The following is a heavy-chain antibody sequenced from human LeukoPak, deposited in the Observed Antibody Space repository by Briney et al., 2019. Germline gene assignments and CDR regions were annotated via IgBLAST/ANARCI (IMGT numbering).Heavy chain of an antibody. J-gene: IGHJ3*02. CDR2: IGTKSGNT. D-gene: IGHD2-15*01. Sequence: GASVNVSCKASGYTFTNDGISWVRQAPGQGLEWMGWIGTKSGNTNYAPSFQARVTLTTDTSSTTAYMELRSLTSDDTAAYYCARTPLGKLHAFDIWGHGAIVTVSS. V-gene: IGHV1-18*01. CDR3: ARTPLGKLHAFDI. CDR1: GYTFTNDG.